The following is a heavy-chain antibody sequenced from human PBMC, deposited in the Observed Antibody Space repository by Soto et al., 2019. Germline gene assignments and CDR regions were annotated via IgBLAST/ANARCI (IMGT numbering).Heavy chain of an antibody. V-gene: IGHV3-43*01. J-gene: IGHJ4*02. CDR1: GFTFSTYW. CDR2: ISWDGGST. Sequence: GGSLRLSCAASGFTFSTYWMHWIRQVPGKGLEWVSLISWDGGSTYYADSVKGRFTISRDNSKNSLYLQMNSLRTEDTALYYCAKGAFGGFDYWGQGTLVTVSS. D-gene: IGHD3-16*01. CDR3: AKGAFGGFDY.